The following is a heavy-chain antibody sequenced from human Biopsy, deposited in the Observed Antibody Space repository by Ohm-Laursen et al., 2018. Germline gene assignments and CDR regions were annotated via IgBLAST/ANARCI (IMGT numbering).Heavy chain of an antibody. V-gene: IGHV3-30*03. D-gene: IGHD4-11*01. J-gene: IGHJ2*01. CDR2: LSYDGSGV. Sequence: SLRLSCTASGFTFTSYSMHWVRQAPGKGLEWVAVLSYDGSGVYYADSLQGRFIISRDNPKNTVGLQMNSLRAEDTAVYFCARDGKRWDYSTYFSWHFDLWGRGTLVTVSS. CDR3: ARDGKRWDYSTYFSWHFDL. CDR1: GFTFTSYS.